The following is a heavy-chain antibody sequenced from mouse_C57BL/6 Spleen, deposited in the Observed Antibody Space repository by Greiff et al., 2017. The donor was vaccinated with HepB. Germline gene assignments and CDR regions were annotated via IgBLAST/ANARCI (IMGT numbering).Heavy chain of an antibody. CDR1: GFTFSSYA. J-gene: IGHJ2*01. D-gene: IGHD3-3*01. CDR2: ISDGGSYT. Sequence: EVKLMESGGGLVKPGGSLKLSCAASGFTFSSYAMSWVRQTPEKRLEWVATISDGGSYTYYPDNVKGRFTISRDNAKNNLYLQMSHLKSEDTAMYYCAREGGRYYFDYWGQGTTLTVSS. CDR3: AREGGRYYFDY. V-gene: IGHV5-4*01.